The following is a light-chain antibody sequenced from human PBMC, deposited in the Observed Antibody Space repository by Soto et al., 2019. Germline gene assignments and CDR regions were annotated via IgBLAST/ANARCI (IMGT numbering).Light chain of an antibody. CDR1: RSDVGSYNS. CDR2: AVT. V-gene: IGLV2-23*02. J-gene: IGLJ3*02. Sequence: QSALTQPVSVSGSPGESITISCTGTRSDVGSYNSIAWYQQHPGKAPRVVIFAVTKRPSGISNRFSGSKSGSTASLTISGLQAEDEADYFCFSYAGDSTWMFGGGTKVTVL. CDR3: FSYAGDSTWM.